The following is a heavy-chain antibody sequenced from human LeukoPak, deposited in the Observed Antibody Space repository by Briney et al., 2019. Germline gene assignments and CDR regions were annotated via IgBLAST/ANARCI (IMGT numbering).Heavy chain of an antibody. J-gene: IGHJ4*02. CDR2: ISGSGGTT. CDR3: AKVSRSIVLVVAASFDY. CDR1: GFTFSSYG. V-gene: IGHV3-23*01. D-gene: IGHD2-15*01. Sequence: GGSLRLSCAASGFTFSSYGVSWVRQAPGKGLEWVSTISGSGGTTHYADAVKGRFTMSRDNSKNTLYLQMSSLRAEDTAVYYCAKVSRSIVLVVAASFDYWGQGTLVTVSS.